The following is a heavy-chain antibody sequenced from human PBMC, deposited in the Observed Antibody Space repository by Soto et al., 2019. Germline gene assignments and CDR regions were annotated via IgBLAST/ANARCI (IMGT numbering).Heavy chain of an antibody. CDR3: ARGPLLLWFGDQRKNWFDP. Sequence: SETLSLTCAVYGGSFSGYYWSWIRQPPGKGLEWIGEINHSGSTNYNPSLKSRVTISVDTSKNQFSLKLSSVTAADTAVYYCARGPLLLWFGDQRKNWFDPWGQGTLVTVSS. CDR1: GGSFSGYY. CDR2: INHSGST. D-gene: IGHD3-10*01. J-gene: IGHJ5*02. V-gene: IGHV4-34*01.